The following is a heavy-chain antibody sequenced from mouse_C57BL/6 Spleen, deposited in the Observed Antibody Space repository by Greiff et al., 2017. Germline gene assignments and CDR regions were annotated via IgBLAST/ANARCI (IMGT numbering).Heavy chain of an antibody. D-gene: IGHD2-4*01. CDR1: GYAFSSYW. J-gene: IGHJ3*01. V-gene: IGHV1-80*01. CDR3: ARGDDYEGGPFAY. CDR2: IYPGDGDT. Sequence: QVQLQQSGAELVKPGASVKISCKASGYAFSSYWMNWVQQRPGKGLECIGQIYPGDGDTNYNGKFKGKAPLTADKSSSTAYMQLSSLTSEDSAVYFCARGDDYEGGPFAYWGQGTLVTVSA.